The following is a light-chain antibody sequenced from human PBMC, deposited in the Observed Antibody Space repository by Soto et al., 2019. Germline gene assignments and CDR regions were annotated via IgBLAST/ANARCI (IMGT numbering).Light chain of an antibody. CDR1: SMDIGAYKY. CDR3: SSYAGRETGV. J-gene: IGLJ1*01. CDR2: EVF. Sequence: QSVLTQPPSASGSPGQSVTISCTGTSMDIGAYKYVSWYQQHPGQAPKLIIYEVFRRPSGVPDRFSGSKSGNTASLTVSGLQPGDEADYYCSSYAGRETGVFGPGTKLTVL. V-gene: IGLV2-8*01.